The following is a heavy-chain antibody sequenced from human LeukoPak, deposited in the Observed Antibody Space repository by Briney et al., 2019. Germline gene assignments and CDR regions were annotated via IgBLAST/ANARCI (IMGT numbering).Heavy chain of an antibody. V-gene: IGHV3-23*01. D-gene: IGHD2-2*01. CDR3: AKGAYCSETRCYASDWFDP. CDR2: ISNGNT. Sequence: GSLRLSCAASGFPFSNHAMSCVRQPPGKGLEWVSAISNGNTHYADSVKGRLTISRDNSKNTLYLQMNSLSAEDTAVYYCAKGAYCSETRCYASDWFDPWGQGTLVTGSS. J-gene: IGHJ5*02. CDR1: GFPFSNHA.